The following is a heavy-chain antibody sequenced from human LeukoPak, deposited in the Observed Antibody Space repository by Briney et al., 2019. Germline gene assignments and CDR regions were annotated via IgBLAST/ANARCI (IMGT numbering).Heavy chain of an antibody. V-gene: IGHV1-2*04. D-gene: IGHD6-19*01. CDR1: GYTFTGYY. J-gene: IGHJ3*02. Sequence: ASVKVSCKASGYTFTGYYMHWVRQAPGQGLEWMGWINPNSGGTNYAQKFRGWVTMTRDTSISTAYMELSRLRSDDTAVYYCARDRSPTYSSGWYQDAFDIWGQGTMVTASS. CDR2: INPNSGGT. CDR3: ARDRSPTYSSGWYQDAFDI.